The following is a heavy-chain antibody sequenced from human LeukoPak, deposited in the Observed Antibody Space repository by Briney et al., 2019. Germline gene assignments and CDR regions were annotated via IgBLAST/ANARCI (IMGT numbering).Heavy chain of an antibody. D-gene: IGHD5-18*01. CDR2: IYHSGSS. CDR3: ARVADTAMVEFDY. V-gene: IGHV4-4*02. J-gene: IGHJ4*02. Sequence: SGTLSLTRVVSGGSISHDNWWSWVRQPPGKGLEWIGEIYHSGSSNYNPSLKSRVSISVDKSRNQFSLRLSSVTAADTAVYYCARVADTAMVEFDYWGQGTLVTVSS. CDR1: GGSISHDNW.